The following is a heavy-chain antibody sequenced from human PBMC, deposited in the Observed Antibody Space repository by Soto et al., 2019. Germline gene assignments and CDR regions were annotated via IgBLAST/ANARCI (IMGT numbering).Heavy chain of an antibody. D-gene: IGHD2-2*01. V-gene: IGHV1-3*01. J-gene: IGHJ4*02. CDR2: INAGNGNT. Sequence: ASVKVSCKASGYTFTSYAMHWVRQAPGQRLEWMGWINAGNGNTKYSQKFQGRVTITRDTSASTAYMELSSLRSEDTAVYYCALRRLPKGSTRSALDYWGQGTLVPVFS. CDR3: ALRRLPKGSTRSALDY. CDR1: GYTFTSYA.